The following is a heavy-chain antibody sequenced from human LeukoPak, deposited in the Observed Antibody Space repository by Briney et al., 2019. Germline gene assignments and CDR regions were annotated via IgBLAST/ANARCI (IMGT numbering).Heavy chain of an antibody. D-gene: IGHD3-22*01. CDR3: AKGDYYDSSGYNDY. J-gene: IGHJ4*02. Sequence: GGSLRLSCAASGFTFDDCAMHWVRQAPGKGLEWVSGISWNSGSIGYADSVKGRFTISRDNAKNSLYLQMNSLRVEDTALYYCAKGDYYDSSGYNDYWGQGTLVTVSS. CDR2: ISWNSGSI. V-gene: IGHV3-9*01. CDR1: GFTFDDCA.